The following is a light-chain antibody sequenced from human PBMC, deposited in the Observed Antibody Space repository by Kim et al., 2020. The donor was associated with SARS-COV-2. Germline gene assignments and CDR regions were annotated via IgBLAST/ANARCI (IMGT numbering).Light chain of an antibody. Sequence: GDTLPYTGGSSDIGVCYVVHGYHQLPGTAPKLLIYGNSSRPSGFPDRFSGSESGASASLTISGLQAEGEADCYCQSYDSSLSGVVFGGGTQLTVL. CDR1: SSDIGVCYV. V-gene: IGLV1-40*03. CDR2: GNS. CDR3: QSYDSSLSGVV. J-gene: IGLJ2*01.